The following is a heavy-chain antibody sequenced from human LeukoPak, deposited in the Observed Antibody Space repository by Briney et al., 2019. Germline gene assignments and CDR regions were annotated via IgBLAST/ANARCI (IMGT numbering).Heavy chain of an antibody. CDR1: GFTFSSYA. Sequence: PGGSLRLSCAASGFTFSSYAMSWVRQAPGKGLEWVSAISGSGGSTYYADSVKGRFTISRDNSKNTLYLQMNSLRAEDTAVCYCAKVDVVVTAISGFDYWGQGTLVTVSS. CDR2: ISGSGGST. CDR3: AKVDVVVTAISGFDY. J-gene: IGHJ4*02. V-gene: IGHV3-23*01. D-gene: IGHD2-21*02.